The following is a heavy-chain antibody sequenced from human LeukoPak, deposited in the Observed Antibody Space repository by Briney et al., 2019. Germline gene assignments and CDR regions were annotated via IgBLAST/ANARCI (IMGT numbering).Heavy chain of an antibody. D-gene: IGHD5-12*01. CDR2: IYTSGST. J-gene: IGHJ4*02. V-gene: IGHV4-4*07. CDR3: ARGPEQWLAYYFDY. Sequence: SETLSLTCTVSGGSISSYYWSWIRQPAGEGLEWIGRIYTSGSTNYNPSLKSRVTMSVDTSKNQFSLKLSSVTAADTAVYYCARGPEQWLAYYFDYWGQGTLVTVSS. CDR1: GGSISSYY.